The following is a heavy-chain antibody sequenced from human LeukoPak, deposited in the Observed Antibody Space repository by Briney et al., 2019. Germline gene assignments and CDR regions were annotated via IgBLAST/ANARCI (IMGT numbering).Heavy chain of an antibody. CDR3: AREESGISIFGMVIF. CDR1: GFTFSSYA. Sequence: GGSLRLSCAASGFTFSSYAMHWVRQAPGKGLEWVAIISHDGSNKYYADSVKGRFTISRDNSKNTLYLQMNSLGAEDTAVYYCAREESGISIFGMVIFWGQGTLVTVSS. J-gene: IGHJ4*02. D-gene: IGHD3-3*01. V-gene: IGHV3-30-3*01. CDR2: ISHDGSNK.